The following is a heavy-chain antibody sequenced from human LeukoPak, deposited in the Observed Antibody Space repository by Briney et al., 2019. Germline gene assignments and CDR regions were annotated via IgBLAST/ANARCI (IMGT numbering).Heavy chain of an antibody. V-gene: IGHV3-53*01. Sequence: PGGSLRLSCAAPGFTVSSNYMSWVRQAPGKGLEWVSIIYSGGSTLYADSVKGRFTISRDNSKNTLYLQMNSLRAEDTAVYYCARGGSYLSAFDIWGQGTMVTVSS. CDR3: ARGGSYLSAFDI. CDR1: GFTVSSNY. D-gene: IGHD1-26*01. J-gene: IGHJ3*02. CDR2: IYSGGST.